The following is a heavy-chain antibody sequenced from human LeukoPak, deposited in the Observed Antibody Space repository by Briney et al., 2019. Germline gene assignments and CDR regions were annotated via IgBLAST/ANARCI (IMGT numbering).Heavy chain of an antibody. V-gene: IGHV3-48*03. D-gene: IGHD3-10*01. CDR1: GFTFSSYA. CDR3: ASSPRGVY. CDR2: ISGSGSTI. J-gene: IGHJ4*02. Sequence: PGGSLRLSCGASGFTFSSYALHWVRQAPGKGLEWVSEISGSGSTIFYADSVKGRFTISRDNAKNSLYLQMNSLRAEDTAVYYCASSPRGVYWGQGTLVTVSS.